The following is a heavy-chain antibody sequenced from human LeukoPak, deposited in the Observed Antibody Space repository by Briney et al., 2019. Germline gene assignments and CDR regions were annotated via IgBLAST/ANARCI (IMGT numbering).Heavy chain of an antibody. CDR3: ARDSGCGGECYWNYYYYYMDV. V-gene: IGHV3-21*01. D-gene: IGHD2-21*01. J-gene: IGHJ6*03. CDR1: GFTFSSYS. Sequence: GGSLRLSCAGSGFTFSSYSMNWVRQAPGKGLEWVSSISSSSSYIYYADSVKGRFTISRDNSKNTLYLQMGSLRAEDMAVYYCARDSGCGGECYWNYYYYYMDVWGKGTTVTVSS. CDR2: ISSSSSYI.